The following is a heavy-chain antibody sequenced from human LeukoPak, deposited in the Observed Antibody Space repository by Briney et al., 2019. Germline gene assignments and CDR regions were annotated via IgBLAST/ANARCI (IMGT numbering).Heavy chain of an antibody. CDR3: ATYGSGSGTFFDS. D-gene: IGHD3-10*01. J-gene: IGHJ4*01. Sequence: GGSLRLSCVVSGYMFSDYYMSWIRQTPERGLEWLSYISHSGSTIYYADSVKGRFTVSRDNGKDSLYLQMNSLRVEDTALYYCATYGSGSGTFFDSWGQGTLVTVSS. CDR1: GYMFSDYY. V-gene: IGHV3-11*04. CDR2: ISHSGSTI.